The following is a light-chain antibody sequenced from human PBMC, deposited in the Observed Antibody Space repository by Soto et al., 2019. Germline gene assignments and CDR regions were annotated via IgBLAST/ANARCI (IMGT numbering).Light chain of an antibody. V-gene: IGKV3-20*01. CDR3: QQYGSSPPSYT. CDR2: GAF. Sequence: EIVLTQSPGTLSLSPGERATLSCRASQSVSSSYLAWYQQKPGQAPRLLIYGAFSRATCIPDRFSGSGSGRDFILTISRLEPEDFAVYYCQQYGSSPPSYTFGQGTKLEIK. CDR1: QSVSSSY. J-gene: IGKJ2*01.